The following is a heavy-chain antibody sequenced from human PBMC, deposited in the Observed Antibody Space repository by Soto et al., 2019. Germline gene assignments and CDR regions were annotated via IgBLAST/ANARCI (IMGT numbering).Heavy chain of an antibody. Sequence: SGGSLRLSCAASGFTFSSYSMNWVRQAPGKGLEWVSYISSSSSTIYYADSVKGRFTISRDNAKNSLYLQMNSLRAEDTAVYYCARDNYRMTTVTTDAFDIWGQGTMVNVS. CDR3: ARDNYRMTTVTTDAFDI. CDR2: ISSSSSTI. CDR1: GFTFSSYS. J-gene: IGHJ3*02. V-gene: IGHV3-48*01. D-gene: IGHD4-17*01.